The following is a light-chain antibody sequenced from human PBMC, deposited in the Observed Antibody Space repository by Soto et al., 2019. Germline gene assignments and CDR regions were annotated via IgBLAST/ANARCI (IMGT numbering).Light chain of an antibody. CDR1: QSITNY. CDR2: AAS. J-gene: IGKJ1*01. Sequence: DIQMTQSPSSLSASVGDRVTITCRASQSITNYLNWYQQKPGKAPKLLIYAASSLQSGVPSRFSGSESGTDFTLSISSLQPEDFATYYCQQSYSTPWTFGQGTKGEIK. CDR3: QQSYSTPWT. V-gene: IGKV1-39*01.